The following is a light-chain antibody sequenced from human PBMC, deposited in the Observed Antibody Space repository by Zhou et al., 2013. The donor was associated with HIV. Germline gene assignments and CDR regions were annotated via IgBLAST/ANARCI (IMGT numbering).Light chain of an antibody. V-gene: IGKV1-5*03. CDR1: QTISNW. J-gene: IGKJ1*01. Sequence: DIQMTQPPSTLSASIGDTVTLSCRASQTISNWLAWYHQKPGKAPKLLIYKASTLETGVPARFSGSGSGTEFTLTINSLQPDDFGIYYCQQYDNYWTFGHGTRVGN. CDR3: QQYDNYWT. CDR2: KAS.